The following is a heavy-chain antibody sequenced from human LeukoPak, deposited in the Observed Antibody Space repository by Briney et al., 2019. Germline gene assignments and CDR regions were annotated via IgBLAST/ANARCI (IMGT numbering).Heavy chain of an antibody. CDR3: ARDVLRYYYYYGMDV. D-gene: IGHD3-9*01. J-gene: IGHJ6*02. CDR2: MNPNSGNT. Sequence: ASVKVSCKASVYTFTSYDINWVRQATGQGLEWMGWMNPNSGNTGYAQKFQGRVTMTRNTSISTAYMELGSLRSEDTAVYYCARDVLRYYYYYGMDVWGQGTTVTVSS. CDR1: VYTFTSYD. V-gene: IGHV1-8*01.